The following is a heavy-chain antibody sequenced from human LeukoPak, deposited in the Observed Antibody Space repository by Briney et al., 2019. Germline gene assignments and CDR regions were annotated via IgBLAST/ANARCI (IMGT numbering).Heavy chain of an antibody. J-gene: IGHJ5*02. CDR1: GGSISSGGYY. D-gene: IGHD2-15*01. Sequence: SETLSLTCTVSGGSISSGGYYWSWIRQHPGKGLEWIGYIYYSGSTYYNPSLKSRVTISVDTSKNQFSLKLSSVTAADTAVYYCARAIVVVVAATLTSWFDPWGQGTLVTVSS. CDR2: IYYSGST. CDR3: ARAIVVVVAATLTSWFDP. V-gene: IGHV4-31*03.